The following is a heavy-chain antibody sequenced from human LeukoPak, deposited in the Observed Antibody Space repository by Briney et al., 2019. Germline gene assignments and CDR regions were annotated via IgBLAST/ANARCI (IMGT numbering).Heavy chain of an antibody. J-gene: IGHJ4*02. Sequence: PSETLSLTRTVSGGSIGTTNYYWGWIRQPPGRGLEWIGNIYSGSTFYNPSLQSRVTISVDTSKNQFFLNLSSVTAADTAVYFCARRAGRKDFDYWGQGTLVIVSS. D-gene: IGHD1-14*01. CDR3: ARRAGRKDFDY. V-gene: IGHV4-39*01. CDR2: IYSGST. CDR1: GGSIGTTNYY.